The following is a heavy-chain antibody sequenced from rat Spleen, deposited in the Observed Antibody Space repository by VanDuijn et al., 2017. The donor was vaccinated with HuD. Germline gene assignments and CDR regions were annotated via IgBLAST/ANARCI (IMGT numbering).Heavy chain of an antibody. CDR2: IDRAGNT. CDR1: DYSITSRYQ. Sequence: EVQLQESGPGLVKPSQSLSLTCAVTDYSITSRYQWTWIRKFPGSRLAWMGYIDRAGNTNYNPSLKSRISITRDTSKNQFFLQVNSVTTEDTATYYYAAGRYNWNWFAYWGQGTLVTVSS. V-gene: IGHV3-3*01. CDR3: AAGRYNWNWFAY. J-gene: IGHJ3*01. D-gene: IGHD1-5*01.